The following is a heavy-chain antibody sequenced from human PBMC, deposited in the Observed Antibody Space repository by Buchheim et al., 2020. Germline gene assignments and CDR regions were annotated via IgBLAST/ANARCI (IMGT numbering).Heavy chain of an antibody. CDR1: GFTFSSYE. J-gene: IGHJ6*02. CDR2: ISSSGSTI. CDR3: ARGFSGWYTYYYYGMDV. V-gene: IGHV3-48*03. D-gene: IGHD6-19*01. Sequence: EVQLVESGGGLVQPGGSLRLSCAASGFTFSSYEMNWVRQAPGKGLEWVSYISSSGSTIYYVDSVKGRFTIFRDNAKNSLYLQMNSLRAEDTAVYYCARGFSGWYTYYYYGMDVWGQGTT.